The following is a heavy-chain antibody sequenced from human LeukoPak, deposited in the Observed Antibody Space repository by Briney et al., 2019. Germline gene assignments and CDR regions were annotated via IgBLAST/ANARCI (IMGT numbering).Heavy chain of an antibody. J-gene: IGHJ5*02. CDR3: ARGPYYYDSSAYPGRFDP. CDR2: IHYTGST. Sequence: SETLSLTCTVSGGSISSYYWSWIRQSPGKGLECIGYIHYTGSTNYNPSLKSRVTISVETSKNQFSLKLSSVTAADTAVYFCARGPYYYDSSAYPGRFDPWGQGTLVTVSS. CDR1: GGSISSYY. D-gene: IGHD3-22*01. V-gene: IGHV4-59*12.